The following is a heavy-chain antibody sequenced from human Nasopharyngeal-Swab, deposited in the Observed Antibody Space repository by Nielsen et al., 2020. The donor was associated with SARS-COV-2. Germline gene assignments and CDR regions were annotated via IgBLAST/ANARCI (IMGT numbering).Heavy chain of an antibody. CDR3: TSITMVRGLFDY. J-gene: IGHJ4*02. Sequence: GRYLRLAWAAAGFILVAYAKSWVRRAPGKGREWVGFIRSKAYGGTTEYAASVKGRFTISRDDSKSIAYLQMNSLKTEDTAVYYCTSITMVRGLFDYWGQGTLVTVSS. V-gene: IGHV3-49*04. D-gene: IGHD3-10*01. CDR1: GFILVAYA. CDR2: IRSKAYGGTT.